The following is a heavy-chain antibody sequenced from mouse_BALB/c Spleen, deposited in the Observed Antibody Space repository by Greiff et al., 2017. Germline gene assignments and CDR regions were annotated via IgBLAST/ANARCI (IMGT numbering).Heavy chain of an antibody. D-gene: IGHD2-10*02. V-gene: IGHV1S81*02. J-gene: IGHJ4*01. CDR1: GYTFTSYW. Sequence: QVQLQQPGAELVKPGASVKLSCKASGYTFTSYWMHWVKQRPGQGLEWIGEINPSNGRTNYNEKFKSKATLTVDKSSSTAYMQLSSLTSEDSAVYYGARRKYGNSFYAMDDWGEGTSVTVSS. CDR2: INPSNGRT. CDR3: ARRKYGNSFYAMDD.